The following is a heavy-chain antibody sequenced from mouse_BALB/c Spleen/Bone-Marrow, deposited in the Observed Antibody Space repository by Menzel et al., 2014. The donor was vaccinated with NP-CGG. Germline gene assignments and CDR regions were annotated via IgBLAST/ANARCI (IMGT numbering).Heavy chain of an antibody. CDR3: ARNGNFFAMDS. J-gene: IGHJ4*01. Sequence: VQRVESGPGLVAPSQSLSITCTLSGFSLTRYGVHWVRQPPGKGLEGLVVIWSDGSTTYNSALKSRLSITKDNSKSXVFLKMNSLQTDDSAMYYCARNGNFFAMDSWGQGTSVTVSS. V-gene: IGHV2-6*02. CDR1: GFSLTRYG. CDR2: IWSDGST. D-gene: IGHD2-1*01.